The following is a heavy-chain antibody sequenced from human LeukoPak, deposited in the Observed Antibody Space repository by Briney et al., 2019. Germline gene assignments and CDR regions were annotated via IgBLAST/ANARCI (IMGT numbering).Heavy chain of an antibody. CDR3: ARLGGDTGGWWAFDY. Sequence: PSETLSLTCTVSGGSISSSSYYWGWLRQPPGKGLECFGNIYYSGSTYYNPSLKSRVTISVDTSKSHFSLKLTSVTAADTAVYYCARLGGDTGGWWAFDYWGQGTLVTVSS. CDR2: IYYSGST. V-gene: IGHV4-39*02. D-gene: IGHD6-19*01. CDR1: GGSISSSSYY. J-gene: IGHJ4*02.